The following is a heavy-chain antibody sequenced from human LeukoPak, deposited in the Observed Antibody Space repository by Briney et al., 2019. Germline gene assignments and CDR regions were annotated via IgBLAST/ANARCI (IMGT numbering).Heavy chain of an antibody. D-gene: IGHD1-14*01. V-gene: IGHV3-7*01. CDR3: ARDEGISRHHLLGC. Sequence: GGSLRLSCAASGFTFSNYWLNWVRQAPGKGLEWVATINDNGSEKYYVDSVKGRFTISRDKDKDSVYLQMNSLRAEDTAIYYSARDEGISRHHLLGCWGQGNLVTVSS. CDR1: GFTFSNYW. CDR2: INDNGSEK. J-gene: IGHJ4*01.